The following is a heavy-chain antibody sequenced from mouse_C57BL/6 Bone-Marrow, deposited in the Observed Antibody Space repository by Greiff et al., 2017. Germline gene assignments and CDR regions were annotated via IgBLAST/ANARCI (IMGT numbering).Heavy chain of an antibody. CDR2: IRLKSDNYAT. Sequence: DVQLQESGGGLVQPGGSMKLSCVASGFTFSNYWMNWVRQSPEKGLEWVAQIRLKSDNYATHYAESVKGRFTISRDDSKSSVYLQMNNLRAEDTGIYYCTNFYYYGSSYAWFAYWGQGTLVTVSA. D-gene: IGHD1-1*01. CDR1: GFTFSNYW. J-gene: IGHJ3*01. V-gene: IGHV6-3*01. CDR3: TNFYYYGSSYAWFAY.